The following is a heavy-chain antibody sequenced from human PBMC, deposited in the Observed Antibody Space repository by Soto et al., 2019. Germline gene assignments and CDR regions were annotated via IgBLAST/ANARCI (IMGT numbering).Heavy chain of an antibody. CDR3: ARGRYGDY. D-gene: IGHD1-1*01. Sequence: QVHLVQSGAEVKKPGASVKVSCKGSGYAFTTYGITWVRQAPGQGLEWMGWISAHNGNTNYAQKHQDRVTVTRDTSTRTAYMELRRLRSDDTAVYYWARGRYGDYWGQGALVTVSS. V-gene: IGHV1-18*01. CDR2: ISAHNGNT. CDR1: GYAFTTYG. J-gene: IGHJ4*02.